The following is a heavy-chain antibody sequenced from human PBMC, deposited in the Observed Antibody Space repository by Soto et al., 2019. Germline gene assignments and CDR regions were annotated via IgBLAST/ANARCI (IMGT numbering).Heavy chain of an antibody. Sequence: QVQLQQWGAGLLKPSETLSLTCAVYGGSFSGYYWSWIRQPPGKGLEWIGEINHSGSTNYNPSLKSRVXXSXDXYKNQFSLKLSSVTAADTAVYYCARGRNYYGSGSYPWGQGTLVTVSS. D-gene: IGHD3-10*01. CDR3: ARGRNYYGSGSYP. V-gene: IGHV4-34*01. J-gene: IGHJ5*02. CDR2: INHSGST. CDR1: GGSFSGYY.